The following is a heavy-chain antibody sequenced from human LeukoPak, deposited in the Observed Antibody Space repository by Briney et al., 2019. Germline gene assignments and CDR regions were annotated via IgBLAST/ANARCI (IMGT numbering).Heavy chain of an antibody. J-gene: IGHJ4*02. CDR2: ISGSGGST. CDR1: GFTFSSYA. D-gene: IGHD1-26*01. V-gene: IGHV3-23*01. CDR3: ARVPVGAGVAGSFFDY. Sequence: QPGGSLRLSCAASGFTFSSYAMSWVRQAPGKGLEWVSAISGSGGSTYYADSVKGRFTISRDNSKNTLYLQMNSLRAEDTAVYYCARVPVGAGVAGSFFDYWGQGTLVTVSS.